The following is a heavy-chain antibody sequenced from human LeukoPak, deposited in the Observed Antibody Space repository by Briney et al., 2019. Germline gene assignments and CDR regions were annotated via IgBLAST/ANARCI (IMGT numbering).Heavy chain of an antibody. CDR3: ARGRGDPGYDSSGYLVPGYYYYMDV. D-gene: IGHD3-22*01. V-gene: IGHV1-18*01. CDR1: GYTFTSYG. Sequence: GAAVKVSCKAAGYTFTSYGISWVGQAPGQGLEWVGWISPYNGNTNYAQNIQGRVTMTTDTSTSTAYMELSSLRSEDTAVYYCARGRGDPGYDSSGYLVPGYYYYMDVWGKGTTVTVSS. J-gene: IGHJ6*03. CDR2: ISPYNGNT.